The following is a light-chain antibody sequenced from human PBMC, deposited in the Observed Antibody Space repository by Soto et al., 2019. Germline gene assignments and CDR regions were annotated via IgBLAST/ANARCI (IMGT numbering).Light chain of an antibody. J-gene: IGKJ4*01. CDR3: QQFRTYPT. CDR2: VAS. Sequence: AIQLTQSPSSLSASIGDRVTITCRASQAISTNLAWYQHKPGTVPKVLIYVASILESGVPSRFSGSGSGTDFTLIISSLQPEDFATYYCQQFRTYPTFGGGTKVEVQ. CDR1: QAISTN. V-gene: IGKV1-13*02.